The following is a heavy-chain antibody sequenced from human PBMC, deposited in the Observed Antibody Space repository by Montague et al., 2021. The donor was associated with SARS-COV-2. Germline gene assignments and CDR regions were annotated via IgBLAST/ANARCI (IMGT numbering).Heavy chain of an antibody. J-gene: IGHJ6*02. D-gene: IGHD6-19*01. CDR2: TYYRSKWYN. V-gene: IGHV6-1*01. CDR1: GDSVSSNSAA. Sequence: CAISGDSVSSNSAAWNWIRQSPSRGLEWLGRTYYRSKWYNEYALXXKSRITINPDTSKNQFSLQLNSVTPEDTAVYYCARGQQWLGAVYYYYGMDVWGQGTTVTVSS. CDR3: ARGQQWLGAVYYYYGMDV.